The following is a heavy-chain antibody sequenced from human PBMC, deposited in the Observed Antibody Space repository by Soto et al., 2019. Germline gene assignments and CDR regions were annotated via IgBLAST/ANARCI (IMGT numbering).Heavy chain of an antibody. J-gene: IGHJ5*02. CDR1: GYTFTSYD. CDR3: ARGSGIYDYIWGSYRYTYWFDP. Sequence: QVQLVQSGAEVKKPGASVKVSCKASGYTFTSYDINWVRQATGQGLEWMGWVNPNSGNTGYAQKFQGRGTMTRNTCISTAYMELRRLRSEDTAVYYCARGSGIYDYIWGSYRYTYWFDPWGQGTLVTVSS. D-gene: IGHD3-16*02. CDR2: VNPNSGNT. V-gene: IGHV1-8*01.